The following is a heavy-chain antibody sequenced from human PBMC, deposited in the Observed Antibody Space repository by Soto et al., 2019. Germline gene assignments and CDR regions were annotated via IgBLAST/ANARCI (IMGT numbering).Heavy chain of an antibody. D-gene: IGHD3-3*01. CDR2: ISYDGSNK. Sequence: GGSLRLSCAASGFTFSSYGMHWVRQAPGKGLEWVAVISYDGSNKYYADSVKGRFTISRDNSKNTLYLQMNSLRAEDTAVYYCAKANLVYDFWSGPDYWGQGTLVTVSS. CDR1: GFTFSSYG. V-gene: IGHV3-30*18. J-gene: IGHJ4*02. CDR3: AKANLVYDFWSGPDY.